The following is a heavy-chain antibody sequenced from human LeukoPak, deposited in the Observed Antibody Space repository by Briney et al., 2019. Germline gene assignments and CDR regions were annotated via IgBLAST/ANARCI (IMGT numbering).Heavy chain of an antibody. V-gene: IGHV3-7*01. J-gene: IGHJ5*01. CDR1: GFTFSSYW. Sequence: GGSLRLSCAASGFTFSSYWMSWVRQAPGKGLEWVANVVQDGSDKYYVDSVKGRFTISRDNAKNSLYLQMNSLRAEDTAVYYCARNNYCARDSWGQGTLVTVSS. D-gene: IGHD4-11*01. CDR3: ARNNYCARDS. CDR2: VVQDGSDK.